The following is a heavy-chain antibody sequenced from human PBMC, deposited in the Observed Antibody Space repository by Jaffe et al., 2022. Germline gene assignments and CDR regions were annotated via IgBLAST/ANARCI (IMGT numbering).Heavy chain of an antibody. CDR1: GFTFSSYG. V-gene: IGHV3-30*18. Sequence: QVQLVESGGGVVQPGRSLRLSCAASGFTFSSYGMHWVRQAPGKGLEWVAVISYDGSNKYYADSVKGRFTISRDNSKNTLYLQMNSLRAEDTAVYYCAKGSGRPPYCTGGVCYPFDYWGQGTLVTVSS. CDR2: ISYDGSNK. CDR3: AKGSGRPPYCTGGVCYPFDY. D-gene: IGHD2-8*02. J-gene: IGHJ4*02.